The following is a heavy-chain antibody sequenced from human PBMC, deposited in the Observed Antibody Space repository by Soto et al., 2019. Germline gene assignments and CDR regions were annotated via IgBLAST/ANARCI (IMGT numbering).Heavy chain of an antibody. CDR3: AKWEVYSSRFHWFDP. V-gene: IGHV3-23*01. CDR2: ISGSGGST. CDR1: GLTFGNHA. D-gene: IGHD6-13*01. J-gene: IGHJ5*02. Sequence: PGGSLRLSCAASGLTFGNHAMTWVRRAPGRGLEWVSAISGSGGSTYYADSVKGRFTISRDNSKNTLYLQMNSLRAEDTAVYYCAKWEVYSSRFHWFDPWGQGTLVTVSS.